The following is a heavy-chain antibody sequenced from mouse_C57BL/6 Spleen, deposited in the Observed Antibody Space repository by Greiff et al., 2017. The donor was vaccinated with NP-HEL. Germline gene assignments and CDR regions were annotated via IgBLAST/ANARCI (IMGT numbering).Heavy chain of an antibody. CDR3: AREANGNLYFDY. CDR1: GYTFTSYW. V-gene: IGHV1-53*01. J-gene: IGHJ2*01. D-gene: IGHD2-1*01. CDR2: INPSNGGT. Sequence: QVHVKQSGTELVKPGASVKLSCKASGYTFTSYWMHWVKQRPGQGLEWIGNINPSNGGTNYNEKFKSKATLTVDKSSSTAYMQLSSLTSEDSAVYYCAREANGNLYFDYWGQGTTLTVSS.